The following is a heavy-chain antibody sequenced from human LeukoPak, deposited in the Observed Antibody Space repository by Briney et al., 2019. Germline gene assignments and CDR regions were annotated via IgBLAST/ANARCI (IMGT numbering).Heavy chain of an antibody. D-gene: IGHD6-13*01. CDR1: GGSISSSSYY. CDR3: ARRLGSSWYLLAWFDP. Sequence: PSETLSLTCTVSGGSISSSSYYWGWIRQPPGKGLEWIREINHSGSTNYNPSLKSRVTISVDTSKNQFSLKLSSVTAADTAVYYCARRLGSSWYLLAWFDPWGQGTLVTVSS. V-gene: IGHV4-39*07. CDR2: INHSGST. J-gene: IGHJ5*02.